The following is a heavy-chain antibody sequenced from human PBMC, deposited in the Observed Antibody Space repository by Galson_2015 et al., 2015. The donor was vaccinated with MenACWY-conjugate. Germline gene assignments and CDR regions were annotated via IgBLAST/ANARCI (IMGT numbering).Heavy chain of an antibody. V-gene: IGHV7-4-1*02. CDR3: AREGIRVDDDAFDI. Sequence: SVKVSCKASGYTFNRYAMNWVRQAPGQGLEWMGWINTNTGNPTYGQGFAGRFVLSLDTSVSTVYLQISSLKAEDTAVYYCAREGIRVDDDAFDIWGQGTMVTVSS. CDR1: GYTFNRYA. CDR2: INTNTGNP. D-gene: IGHD3-3*01. J-gene: IGHJ3*02.